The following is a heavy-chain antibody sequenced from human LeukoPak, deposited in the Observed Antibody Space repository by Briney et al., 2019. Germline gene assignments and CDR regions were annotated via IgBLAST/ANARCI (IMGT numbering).Heavy chain of an antibody. CDR2: IYYSGST. CDR3: ARVNPYGDYVRPLVDY. V-gene: IGHV4-59*01. Sequence: PSETLSLTCTVSGGSISSYYWSWIRQPPGKGLEWIGYIYYSGSTNYNPSLKSRVTISVDTSKNQFSLKLSSVTAADTAVYYCARVNPYGDYVRPLVDYWGQGTLVTVSS. J-gene: IGHJ4*02. CDR1: GGSISSYY. D-gene: IGHD4-17*01.